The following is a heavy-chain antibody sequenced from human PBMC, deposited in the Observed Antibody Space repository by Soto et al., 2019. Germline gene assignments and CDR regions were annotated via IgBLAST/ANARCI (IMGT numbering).Heavy chain of an antibody. CDR1: GFTFSSYA. V-gene: IGHV3-23*01. Sequence: GGSLRLSCAASGFTFSSYAMSWVRRAPGKGREWVSAISGSGGSTHYADSVKGRFTVSRDNSKNTLYLQMNSLRGDDTAVYYCAKSSALDHYNYYYGMDVWGQGTTVTVSS. CDR2: ISGSGGST. CDR3: AKSSALDHYNYYYGMDV. J-gene: IGHJ6*02.